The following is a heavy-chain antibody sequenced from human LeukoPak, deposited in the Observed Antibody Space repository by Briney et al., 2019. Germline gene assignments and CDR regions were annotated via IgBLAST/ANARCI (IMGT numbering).Heavy chain of an antibody. V-gene: IGHV4-59*01. CDR3: AREYSSFEY. CDR1: GGSIRTYY. Sequence: SETLSLTCTVSGGSIRTYYWSWIRQAPGKGLEWIGYINYSGSTDYNPSLKSRVTISVDTSKNQLSLKMRSVTAADTAVYYCAREYSSFEYWGQGTLVTVSS. CDR2: INYSGST. D-gene: IGHD6-13*01. J-gene: IGHJ4*02.